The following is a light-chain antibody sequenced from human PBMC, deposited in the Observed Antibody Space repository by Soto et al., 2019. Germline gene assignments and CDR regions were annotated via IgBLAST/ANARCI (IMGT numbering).Light chain of an antibody. V-gene: IGKV2-30*01. CDR2: KVS. CDR1: QTLEYTDGKTY. CDR3: MQGSYWPWT. Sequence: DAVLPQSPLSLPVTPGQPASISCRSSQTLEYTDGKTYLNWYQQRPGQSPRRLIYKVSNRDFGVPDRFSGSGSGTAFTLEISRVEAEDVGVYYCMQGSYWPWTFGQGTKVDIK. J-gene: IGKJ1*01.